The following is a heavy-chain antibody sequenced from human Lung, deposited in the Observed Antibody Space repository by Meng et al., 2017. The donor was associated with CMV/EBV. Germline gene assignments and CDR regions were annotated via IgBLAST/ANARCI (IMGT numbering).Heavy chain of an antibody. CDR2: INSYGGGT. CDR3: ARDGSLNGPNYYYYNGVDV. J-gene: IGHJ6*02. CDR1: VHSFIDYD. D-gene: IGHD2-2*03. V-gene: IGHV1-2*06. Sequence: ASXXVSXKASVHSFIDYDIHWVRRAPGQGLEWMERINSYGGGTNYAQQFRGRVTMTRDTSTDTAYMELSRLTSDDTAVYYCARDGSLNGPNYYYYNGVDVXGLGXTVTVSS.